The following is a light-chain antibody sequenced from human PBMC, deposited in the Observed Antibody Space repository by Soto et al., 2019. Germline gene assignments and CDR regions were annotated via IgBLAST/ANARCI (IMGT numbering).Light chain of an antibody. CDR1: QSVNIY. V-gene: IGKV3-20*01. Sequence: EIVMTQSPATLSVSPGARATLSCRASQSVNIYLAWYQQRPGQAPRLLIYGASTRADGIPDRFSGNGSETAFSLSIRRLEPEDVAVYYCQGYGGSHLWTFGQGTKVQVK. CDR2: GAS. J-gene: IGKJ1*01. CDR3: QGYGGSHLWT.